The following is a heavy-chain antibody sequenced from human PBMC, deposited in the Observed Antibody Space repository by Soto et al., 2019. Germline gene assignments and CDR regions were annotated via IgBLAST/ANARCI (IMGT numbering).Heavy chain of an antibody. D-gene: IGHD3-10*01. J-gene: IGHJ6*02. Sequence: HPGGSLRLSCAAFGFTYNGYDMIWVRQVTGKGLEWIASMGGAGAREYSGSVKGRFIISRDNAKNSLYLQMDSLRVADTGVYYCTRATFGVGMDLWGHGTPVTVSS. CDR3: TRATFGVGMDL. CDR2: MGGAGAR. CDR1: GFTYNGYD. V-gene: IGHV3-13*01.